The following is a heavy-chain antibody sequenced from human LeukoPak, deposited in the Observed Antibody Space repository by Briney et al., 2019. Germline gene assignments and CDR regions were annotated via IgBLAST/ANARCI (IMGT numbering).Heavy chain of an antibody. CDR3: ASSRRYYYGSSGYYAFDI. CDR2: IYYSGST. V-gene: IGHV4-30-4*08. J-gene: IGHJ3*02. CDR1: GGSISSGDYY. Sequence: PSETLSLTCTVSGGSISSGDYYWRWIRQPPGKGLEWIGYIYYSGSTYYNPSLKSRVTISVDTSKIHFSLKLSSVTAADTALYYCASSRRYYYGSSGYYAFDIWGQGTMVTVSS. D-gene: IGHD3-22*01.